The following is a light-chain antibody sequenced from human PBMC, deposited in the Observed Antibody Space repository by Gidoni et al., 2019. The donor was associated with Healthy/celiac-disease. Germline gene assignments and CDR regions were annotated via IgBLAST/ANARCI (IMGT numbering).Light chain of an antibody. Sequence: QSALTQPASVSGSPGPSITISCTGSSRDIGDYDFVSWYQQHPGEAPQLVIYDVTNRPSGIPDRCSGFKSGNTASLTISGLQAEDEADYYCSSYSITAPVVFGGGTRLTVL. V-gene: IGLV2-14*03. J-gene: IGLJ3*02. CDR1: SRDIGDYDF. CDR3: SSYSITAPVV. CDR2: DVT.